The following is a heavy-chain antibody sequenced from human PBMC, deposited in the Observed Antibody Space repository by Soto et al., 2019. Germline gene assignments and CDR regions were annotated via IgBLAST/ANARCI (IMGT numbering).Heavy chain of an antibody. Sequence: QVQLVQSVAEVKKPGSSVKVSCKASGGTFSSYAISWVRQAPGQGLEWMGGIIPIFGTANYAQKFQGRVTITADESTSTDYMELSSLRSEDTAVYYCARNGRTGTLYYSGMDVWGQGTTVTVSS. CDR1: GGTFSSYA. D-gene: IGHD1-1*01. CDR2: IIPIFGTA. V-gene: IGHV1-69*12. J-gene: IGHJ6*02. CDR3: ARNGRTGTLYYSGMDV.